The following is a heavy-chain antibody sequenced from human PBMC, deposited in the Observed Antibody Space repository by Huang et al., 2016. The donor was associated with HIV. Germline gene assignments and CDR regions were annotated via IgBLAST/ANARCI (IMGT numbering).Heavy chain of an antibody. CDR2: INAGSGKI. Sequence: QVQLVQSGAEVRKPGASVTVSCKDSGYTFTNYVIHWVRQAPGQKLEWMGWINAGSGKIKYSQKFQGRVTLTRDTTASTAYMELSSLVSEDTAVYYCARDLRLYYMDVWGKGTTITVSS. CDR3: ARDLRLYYMDV. V-gene: IGHV1-3*01. J-gene: IGHJ6*03. CDR1: GYTFTNYV.